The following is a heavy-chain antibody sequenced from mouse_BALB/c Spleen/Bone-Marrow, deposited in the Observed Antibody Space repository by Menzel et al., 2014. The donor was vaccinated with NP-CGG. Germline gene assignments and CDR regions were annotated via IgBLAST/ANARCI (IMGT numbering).Heavy chain of an antibody. CDR1: GYTFTNYW. J-gene: IGHJ1*01. D-gene: IGHD2-14*01. CDR3: AREVRRYFDV. CDR2: IYPGGGYT. Sequence: VKLVESGAELVRPGTSVKISCKASGYTFTNYWLGWVKQRPGHGLEWIGDIYPGGGYTNYNEKFKGKATLTADTSSSTAYMQLSSVTSEDSAVYFCAREVRRYFDVWGAGTTVTVSS. V-gene: IGHV1-63*02.